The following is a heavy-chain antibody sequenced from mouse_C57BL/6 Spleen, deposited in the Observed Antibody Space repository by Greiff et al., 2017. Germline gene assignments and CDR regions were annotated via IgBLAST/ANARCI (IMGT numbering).Heavy chain of an antibody. CDR3: ARKAYYSNGEYFED. CDR1: GYNFTGYW. Sequence: QVQLQQSGTELVKPGASVKLSCKASGYNFTGYWMHWVKQRPGQGLEWIGNINPSNGGTNYNAKFKSKATLTVDKSSSTAYMQLSSLTSEDSAVYYCARKAYYSNGEYFEDWGQGATLTVAS. V-gene: IGHV1-53*01. J-gene: IGHJ2*01. D-gene: IGHD2-5*01. CDR2: INPSNGGT.